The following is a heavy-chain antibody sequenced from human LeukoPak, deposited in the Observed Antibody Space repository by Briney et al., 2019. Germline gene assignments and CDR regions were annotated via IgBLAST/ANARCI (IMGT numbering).Heavy chain of an antibody. CDR2: ISSSSSTI. V-gene: IGHV3-48*01. D-gene: IGHD2-2*01. J-gene: IGHJ6*03. Sequence: GGSLRLSCAASGFTFSSYSMNWVRQAPGKGLEWISYISSSSSTIDYSDSVKGRFTISRDNAKNSLYLQMNSLRAEDTAVYYCARDPRSSTSYQYYYMDVWGKGTTVTVSS. CDR3: ARDPRSSTSYQYYYMDV. CDR1: GFTFSSYS.